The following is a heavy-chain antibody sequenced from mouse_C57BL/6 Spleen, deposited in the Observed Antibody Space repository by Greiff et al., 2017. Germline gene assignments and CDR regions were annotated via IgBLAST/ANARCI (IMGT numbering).Heavy chain of an antibody. CDR1: GYTFTSYW. Sequence: QVQLQQPGAELVKPGASVKVSCKASGYTFTSYWMHWVKQRPGQGLEWIGRIHPSDSDTNYNQKFKGKATLTVDKSSSTAYMQLSSLTSEDSAVYYCARENGYYDWAWFAYWGQGTLVTVSA. D-gene: IGHD1-1*02. CDR3: ARENGYYDWAWFAY. J-gene: IGHJ3*01. V-gene: IGHV1-74*01. CDR2: IHPSDSDT.